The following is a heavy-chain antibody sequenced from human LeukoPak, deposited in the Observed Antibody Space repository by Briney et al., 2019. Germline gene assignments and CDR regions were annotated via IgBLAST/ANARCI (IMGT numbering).Heavy chain of an antibody. Sequence: PSETLSLTCTVSGGSISSSSYYWGWIRQPPGKGLEWIGSISNSGTTYYNPSLKSRVAISLDTSENQFSLKLSSVTAADTAVYYCARNHGGWFDSWGQGTLVTVSS. J-gene: IGHJ5*01. CDR2: ISNSGTT. CDR3: ARNHGGWFDS. V-gene: IGHV4-39*07. CDR1: GGSISSSSYY. D-gene: IGHD4-23*01.